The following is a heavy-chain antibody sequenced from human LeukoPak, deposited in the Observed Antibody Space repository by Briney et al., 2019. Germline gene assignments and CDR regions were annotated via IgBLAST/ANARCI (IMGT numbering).Heavy chain of an antibody. CDR3: ARQGAWANSVDF. CDR2: IYYSGST. Sequence: PSETLSLTCTVSGGSISSSSYYWGWIRQPPGKGLEWIGSIYYSGSTYYNPSLKSRVTISVDTSKNQFSLRLSSVTAADTAVYYCARQGAWANSVDFWGQGTLVTVSS. D-gene: IGHD4-23*01. J-gene: IGHJ4*02. V-gene: IGHV4-39*01. CDR1: GGSISSSSYY.